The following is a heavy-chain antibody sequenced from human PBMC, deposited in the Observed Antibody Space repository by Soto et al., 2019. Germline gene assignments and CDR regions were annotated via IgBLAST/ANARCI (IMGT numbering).Heavy chain of an antibody. CDR1: GFTFSSYG. V-gene: IGHV3-33*01. J-gene: IGHJ5*02. CDR2: IWYDGSNK. D-gene: IGHD3-22*01. Sequence: QVQLVESGGGVVQPGRSLGLSCAASGFTFSSYGMHWVRQAPGKGLEWVAVIWYDGSNKYYADSVKGRFTISRDNSKNTLYLQMNSLRAEDTAVYYCARGPYYDSSGAPWFDPWGQGTLVTVSS. CDR3: ARGPYYDSSGAPWFDP.